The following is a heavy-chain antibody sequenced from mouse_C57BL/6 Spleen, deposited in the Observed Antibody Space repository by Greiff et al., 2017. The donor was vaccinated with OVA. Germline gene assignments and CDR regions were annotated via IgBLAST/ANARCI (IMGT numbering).Heavy chain of an antibody. D-gene: IGHD2-4*01. CDR1: GYAFSSYW. V-gene: IGHV1-80*01. CDR2: IYPGDGDT. Sequence: VKLVESGAELVKPGASVKISCKASGYAFSSYWMNWVKQRPGKGLEWIGQIYPGDGDTNYNGKFKGKATLTADKSSSTAYMQLSSLTSEDSAVYFCARPYRDYDERNAMDYWGQGTSVTVSS. J-gene: IGHJ4*01. CDR3: ARPYRDYDERNAMDY.